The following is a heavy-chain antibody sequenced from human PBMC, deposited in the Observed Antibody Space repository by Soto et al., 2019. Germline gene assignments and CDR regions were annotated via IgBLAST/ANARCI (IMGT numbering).Heavy chain of an antibody. CDR3: ARGYGAGSYFSDH. J-gene: IGHJ5*02. Sequence: EMQLVESGGVLIQPGGSLRLSCAASGFTVSSNYMSWVRQAPGKGLEWVSGSYSDSRTYFADSVKGRFSISRDSFKNMMYLQMDSLRAEDTAVYFCARGYGAGSYFSDHWGQGTLVTVSS. V-gene: IGHV3-53*01. CDR2: SYSDSRT. CDR1: GFTVSSNY. D-gene: IGHD3-10*01.